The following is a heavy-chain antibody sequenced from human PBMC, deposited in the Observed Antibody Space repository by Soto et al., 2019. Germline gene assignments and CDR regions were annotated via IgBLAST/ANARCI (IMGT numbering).Heavy chain of an antibody. D-gene: IGHD2-15*01. CDR1: GGSISSYY. V-gene: IGHV4-59*01. Sequence: SETLSLTCTVSGGSISSYYWSWIRQPPGKGLEWIGYIYYSGSTNYNPSLKSRVTISVDTSKNHFSLKLSSVTAADTAVYYCARGYCSGGSCYSRFFDYWGQGTLVTVSS. CDR3: ARGYCSGGSCYSRFFDY. J-gene: IGHJ4*02. CDR2: IYYSGST.